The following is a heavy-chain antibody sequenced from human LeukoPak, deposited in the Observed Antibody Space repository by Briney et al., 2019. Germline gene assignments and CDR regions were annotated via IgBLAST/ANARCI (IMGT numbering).Heavy chain of an antibody. Sequence: GSSVKVSCKASGTTIRSYAINWVRQAPGQGLEWMGAIIPSFGTVKFAQKFQGRVTMTAAEYTTPAYMDLNYLRSDDTAVYFCARATSANEYSYGFHFDHWGQGTLVTVSS. CDR2: IIPSFGTV. D-gene: IGHD5-18*01. CDR3: ARATSANEYSYGFHFDH. CDR1: GTTIRSYA. J-gene: IGHJ4*02. V-gene: IGHV1-69*01.